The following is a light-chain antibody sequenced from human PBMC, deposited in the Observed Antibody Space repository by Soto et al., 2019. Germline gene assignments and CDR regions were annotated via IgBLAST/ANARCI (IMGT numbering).Light chain of an antibody. Sequence: QSALTQPPSASGSPGQSATISCTGTSSDVGAYNYVSWYQQHPGKAPKLMIYEVNKRPSGVPDRFSGSKSGNTASLTVSGLQAEDEADYYCSSYAGSNNVVVFGGGTKLTVL. V-gene: IGLV2-8*01. CDR2: EVN. CDR3: SSYAGSNNVVV. CDR1: SSDVGAYNY. J-gene: IGLJ2*01.